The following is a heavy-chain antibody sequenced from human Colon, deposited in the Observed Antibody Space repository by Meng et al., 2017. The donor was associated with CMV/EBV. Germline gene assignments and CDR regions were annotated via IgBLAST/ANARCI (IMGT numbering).Heavy chain of an antibody. V-gene: IGHV4-4*02. CDR1: GGSISSSKW. CDR3: ARQSGWYCFDS. J-gene: IGHJ4*02. D-gene: IGHD6-19*01. Sequence: PGGSLRLSCSVSGGSISSSKWWSWVRQSPGKGLEWIGEIFNSESTNYNPSLESQVTISVDKSKNQFSLKLSSVTAADTAVYYCARQSGWYCFDSWGQGTLVTVSS. CDR2: IFNSEST.